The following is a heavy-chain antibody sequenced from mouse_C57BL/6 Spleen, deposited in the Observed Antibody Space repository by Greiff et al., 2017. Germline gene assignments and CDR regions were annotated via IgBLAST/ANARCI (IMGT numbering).Heavy chain of an antibody. J-gene: IGHJ3*01. CDR3: TKGGGYPCAY. CDR1: GYTFTDYE. V-gene: IGHV1-15*01. CDR2: IDPETGGT. Sequence: VQLQESGAELVRPGASVTLSCKASGYTFTDYEMHWVKQTPVHGLEWIGAIDPETGGTAYNQKFKGKAILTADKSSSTAYMELRSLTSEDSAVYYCTKGGGYPCAYGGQGTLVTVSA. D-gene: IGHD2-2*01.